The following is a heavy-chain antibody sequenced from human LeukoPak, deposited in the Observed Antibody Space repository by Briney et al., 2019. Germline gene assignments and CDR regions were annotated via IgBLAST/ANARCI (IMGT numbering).Heavy chain of an antibody. J-gene: IGHJ6*02. D-gene: IGHD3-22*01. CDR1: GYTFTNYA. CDR2: ISAYNGNT. V-gene: IGHV1-18*01. Sequence: ASVKVSCKASGYTFTNYAISWVRQAPGQGLEWMGWISAYNGNTNYAQKFQSRVTMTTDTSTSTAYMELSSLRSEDTAVYYCARGRLSYYDSSGDYFYYYGMDVWGQGTTVTVSS. CDR3: ARGRLSYYDSSGDYFYYYGMDV.